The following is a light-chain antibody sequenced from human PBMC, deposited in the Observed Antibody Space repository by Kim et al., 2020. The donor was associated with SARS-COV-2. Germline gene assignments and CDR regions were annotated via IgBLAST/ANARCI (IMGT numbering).Light chain of an antibody. Sequence: GQTVTITCTGSSSSSGSYIVNWYQQLPGTAPKVLIYSNNQRPSGVPDRFSGSKSGTSASLAISGLQSEDEADYYCAAWDDSLNAWVFGGGTQLTVL. V-gene: IGLV1-44*01. CDR2: SNN. J-gene: IGLJ3*02. CDR1: SSSSGSYI. CDR3: AAWDDSLNAWV.